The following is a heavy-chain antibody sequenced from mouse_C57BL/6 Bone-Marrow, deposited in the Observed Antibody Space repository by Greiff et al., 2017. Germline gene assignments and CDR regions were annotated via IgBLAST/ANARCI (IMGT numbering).Heavy chain of an antibody. CDR2: ISSGGSYT. Sequence: EVQVVESGGDLVKPGGSLKLSCAASGFTFSIYGMSWVRQTPDKRLEWVATISSGGSYTYYPDSVKGRFTISRDNAKNTLYLQMSSLKSEDTAMYYCARHYYGSRYYFDYWGQGTTLTVSS. CDR3: ARHYYGSRYYFDY. V-gene: IGHV5-6*01. CDR1: GFTFSIYG. J-gene: IGHJ2*01. D-gene: IGHD1-1*01.